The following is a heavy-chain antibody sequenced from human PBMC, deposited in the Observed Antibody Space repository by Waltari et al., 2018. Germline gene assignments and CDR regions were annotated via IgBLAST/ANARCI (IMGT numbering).Heavy chain of an antibody. CDR2: IIPILGIA. J-gene: IGHJ4*02. V-gene: IGHV1-69*02. Sequence: QVQLVQSGAEVKKPGPSVKVSCKASGGPCSSYTLSWVRRTPGQGLEWMGRIIPILGIANYAQKFQGRVTITADKSTSTAYMELSSLRSEDTAVYYCACSFPNDSSGYYLDYWGQGTLVTVSS. CDR1: GGPCSSYT. CDR3: ACSFPNDSSGYYLDY. D-gene: IGHD3-22*01.